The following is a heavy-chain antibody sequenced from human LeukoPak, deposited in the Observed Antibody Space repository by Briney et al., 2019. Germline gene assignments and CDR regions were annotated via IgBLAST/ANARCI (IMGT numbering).Heavy chain of an antibody. Sequence: ASVTVSCKTSGYTFTAYYMRWVRPAPGQGPEWMGGINPSSGGTNSTQNFQGRVTMTRDTSITTYHIELRSLPSDDPAVNSWPRDDDSGSAFDYWGQGTLVTVCS. J-gene: IGHJ4*02. CDR1: GYTFTAYY. D-gene: IGHD1-26*01. CDR3: PRDDDSGSAFDY. V-gene: IGHV1-2*02. CDR2: INPSSGGT.